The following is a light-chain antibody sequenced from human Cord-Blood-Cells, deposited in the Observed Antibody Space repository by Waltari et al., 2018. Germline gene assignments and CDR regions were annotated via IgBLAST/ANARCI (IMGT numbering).Light chain of an antibody. CDR3: QQRSNWPPLT. J-gene: IGKJ4*01. Sequence: EIVLTQSPATLSLSPGERATLSCRASQSVSRYLAWYQQKPGQAPRLLIYDASNRATGIPARFSGSGSGTDFTLTISSLEPEDFAVYDCQQRSNWPPLTFGGGTKVEIK. V-gene: IGKV3-11*01. CDR2: DAS. CDR1: QSVSRY.